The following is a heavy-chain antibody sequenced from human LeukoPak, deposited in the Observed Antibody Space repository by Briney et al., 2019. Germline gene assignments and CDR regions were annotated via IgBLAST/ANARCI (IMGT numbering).Heavy chain of an antibody. CDR3: ARGGTYQPLLGY. CDR2: ITGSGERI. J-gene: IGHJ4*02. CDR1: GSSISSGYY. D-gene: IGHD2-2*01. V-gene: IGHV3-11*04. Sequence: PSETLSLTCAVSGSSISSGYYWGWIRQPPGKGLEWVSIITGSGERIYYADSVKGRLTISRDNAKNSLYLQMNSLRAEDTAVYYCARGGTYQPLLGYWGQGTLVTVSS.